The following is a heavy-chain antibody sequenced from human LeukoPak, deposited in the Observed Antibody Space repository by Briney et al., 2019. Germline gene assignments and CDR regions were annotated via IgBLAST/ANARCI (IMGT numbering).Heavy chain of an antibody. D-gene: IGHD5-12*01. V-gene: IGHV4-4*07. Sequence: SETLSLTCTVSGDSISAYYWSWIRQPAGRGLEWIGRIHASGSTRYNPSLKSRVTMSVDTSKNQFSLKLTSVTAADAALYFCARGMSAAYDYNWFDSWGQGTLVTVSS. J-gene: IGHJ5*01. CDR2: IHASGST. CDR1: GDSISAYY. CDR3: ARGMSAAYDYNWFDS.